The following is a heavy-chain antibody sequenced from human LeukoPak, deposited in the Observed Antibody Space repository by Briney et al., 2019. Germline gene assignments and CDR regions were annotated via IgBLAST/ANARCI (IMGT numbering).Heavy chain of an antibody. CDR3: ARDLKSEYDILMGMDV. CDR1: GYTFTGYY. CDR2: INPNSGGT. Sequence: GVSVTVSCKASGYTFTGYYMHWVRQAPGQGLEWMGWINPNSGGTNYAQKFQGRVTMTRDTSISTAYMELSRLRSDDTAVYYCARDLKSEYDILMGMDVWGQGTTVTVSS. D-gene: IGHD3-9*01. J-gene: IGHJ6*02. V-gene: IGHV1-2*02.